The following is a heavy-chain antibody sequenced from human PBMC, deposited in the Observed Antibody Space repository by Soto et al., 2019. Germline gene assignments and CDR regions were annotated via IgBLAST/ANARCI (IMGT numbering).Heavy chain of an antibody. J-gene: IGHJ6*02. V-gene: IGHV4-30-4*01. CDR1: GGSISSGDYY. D-gene: IGHD2-2*01. Sequence: QVQLQESGPGLVKPSQTLSLTCTVSGGSISSGDYYWSWIRQPPGKGLEWIGYIYYSGSTYYNPSLKSRVTRSVDTSKNQFSLKLSSVTAAATAVYYCARVLYQGFYYYYGMDVWGQGTTVTVSS. CDR3: ARVLYQGFYYYYGMDV. CDR2: IYYSGST.